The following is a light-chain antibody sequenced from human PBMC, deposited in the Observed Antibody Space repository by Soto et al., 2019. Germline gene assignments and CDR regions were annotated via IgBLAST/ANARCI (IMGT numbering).Light chain of an antibody. CDR1: QSVSSH. V-gene: IGKV3-15*01. Sequence: IVMTQSPATLSVSPGERVTLSCRASQSVSSHLAWYQQKPGQTPRLLIYAASTRATGIPARFSGSGSGTEFTLTISSLQSEDFAVYYCQQYNKWVSWAFGQGTKVDIK. CDR2: AAS. J-gene: IGKJ1*01. CDR3: QQYNKWVSWA.